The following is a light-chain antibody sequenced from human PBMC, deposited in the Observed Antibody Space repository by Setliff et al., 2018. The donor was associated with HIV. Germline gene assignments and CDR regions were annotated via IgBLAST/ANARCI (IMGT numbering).Light chain of an antibody. J-gene: IGLJ1*01. CDR2: DVT. CDR1: SSDVGGYNS. V-gene: IGLV2-11*01. Sequence: QSALAQPRSVSGSPGQSVTISCTGTSSDVGGYNSASWYQQPPGKAPKLMIYDVTKRPSGVPDRFSGSKSGNTASLTISGLQADDEADYYCCSYANTYTSLYVFGTGTRSPS. CDR3: CSYANTYTSLYV.